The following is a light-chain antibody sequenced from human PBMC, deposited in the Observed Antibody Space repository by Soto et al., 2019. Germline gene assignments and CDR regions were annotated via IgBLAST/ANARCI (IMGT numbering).Light chain of an antibody. CDR1: QSLSRW. CDR2: DAS. CDR3: QHYNSYSEA. Sequence: DIQMTQSPSTLSASVGDRVTITCRASQSLSRWLAWYQQKPGKAPKLLIYDASSLESGVPSRFSGSASGTEFTLSITPLQPDDFETYYCQHYNSYSEALGQGTKVDIK. J-gene: IGKJ1*01. V-gene: IGKV1-5*01.